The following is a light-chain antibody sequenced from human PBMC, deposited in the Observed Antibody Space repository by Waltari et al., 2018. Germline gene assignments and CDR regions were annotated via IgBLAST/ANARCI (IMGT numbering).Light chain of an antibody. CDR1: QSMSGW. CDR2: KAS. CDR3: QQYNSYRYT. J-gene: IGKJ2*01. Sequence: TCRGSQSMSGWLAWEKPKPGKSPNLLIYKASSLESGVPSRFSGSGSGTEFTLTISSLQPDDFATYYCQQYNSYRYTFGQGTKLEIK. V-gene: IGKV1-5*03.